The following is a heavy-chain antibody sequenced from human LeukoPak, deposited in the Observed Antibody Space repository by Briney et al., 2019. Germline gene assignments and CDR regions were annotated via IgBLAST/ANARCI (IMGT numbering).Heavy chain of an antibody. CDR1: GFTFGTYT. V-gene: IGHV3-23*01. J-gene: IGHJ4*02. Sequence: GGSLRLSCAASGFTFGTYTLSWVRQAPGKGLEWVSTIRGSGGSTYYADSVKGRITISRDNSKNTLYLQMISLTAEDTAVYYCAKGGYRYEGNLDYWGQGTLVTVSS. D-gene: IGHD3-16*02. CDR2: IRGSGGST. CDR3: AKGGYRYEGNLDY.